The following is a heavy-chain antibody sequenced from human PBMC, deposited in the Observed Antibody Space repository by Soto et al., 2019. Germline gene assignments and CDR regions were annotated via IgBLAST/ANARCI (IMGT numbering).Heavy chain of an antibody. V-gene: IGHV4-30-4*01. CDR3: ARWLGYGPHFDY. D-gene: IGHD5-12*01. CDR2: MYYSGST. CDR1: DGSISSGDYY. J-gene: IGHJ4*02. Sequence: SETVSLTCTVSDGSISSGDYYWSWTRQPAAKGLEWIGYMYYSGSTYYNPSLKSRVTISIDTSKNQFSLKLSSVTAADTAVYYCARWLGYGPHFDYWGQGTLVTVSS.